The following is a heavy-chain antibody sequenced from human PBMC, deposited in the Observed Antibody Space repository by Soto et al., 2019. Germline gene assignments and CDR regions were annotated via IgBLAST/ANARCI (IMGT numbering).Heavy chain of an antibody. CDR1: GSTFSSYA. D-gene: IGHD3-3*01. V-gene: IGHV3-23*01. J-gene: IGHJ4*02. Sequence: GGSLRLSCAASGSTFSSYAMSWVRQAPGKGLEWVSAISGSGGSTYYADSVKGRFAISRDNSKNTLYLQMNSLRAEDTAVYYCAKDLSRHHYDFWSEYYFDYWGKGTLVTVS. CDR3: AKDLSRHHYDFWSEYYFDY. CDR2: ISGSGGST.